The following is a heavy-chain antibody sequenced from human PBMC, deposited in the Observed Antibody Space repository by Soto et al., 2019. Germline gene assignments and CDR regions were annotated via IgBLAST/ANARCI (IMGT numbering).Heavy chain of an antibody. J-gene: IGHJ6*02. CDR2: IWYDGSSE. D-gene: IGHD3-16*01. CDR3: ARDLDWGNYAMDV. V-gene: IGHV3-33*01. Sequence: QVEVVESGGGVVQPGRSLRLSCAAPGFTFSRYGMHWVRQAPGKGLEWVALIWYDGSSEYYADSVKGRFTISRDNSKNTLYLQMNSLIAANTAVYYCARDLDWGNYAMDVWGQGNTVTVSS. CDR1: GFTFSRYG.